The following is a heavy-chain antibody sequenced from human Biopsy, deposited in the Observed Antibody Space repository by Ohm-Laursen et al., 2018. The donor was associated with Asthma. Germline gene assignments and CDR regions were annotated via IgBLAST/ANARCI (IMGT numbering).Heavy chain of an antibody. D-gene: IGHD6-13*01. Sequence: GTLSLTCNPSSGSGGYMRSGNYYWGWIRQPPGKGLEWIGSIYYSGTTYYNPSLESRVTVSADTSRNQFSLKLTSVSAADTAVYYCVRGSSSWHHGPFHYYYGLDVWGQGTTATVSS. V-gene: IGHV4-39*01. CDR2: IYYSGTT. J-gene: IGHJ6*02. CDR3: VRGSSSWHHGPFHYYYGLDV. CDR1: GGYMRSGNYY.